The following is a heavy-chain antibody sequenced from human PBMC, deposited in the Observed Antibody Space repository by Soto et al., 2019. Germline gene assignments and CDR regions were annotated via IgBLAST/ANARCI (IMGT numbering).Heavy chain of an antibody. CDR3: ARGRYGDY. D-gene: IGHD1-1*01. CDR2: ISAHNGNT. CDR1: GYAFTTYG. J-gene: IGHJ4*02. V-gene: IGHV1-18*01. Sequence: QVHLVQSGAEVKKPGASVKVSCKGSGYAFTTYGITWVRQAPGQGLEWMGWISAHNGNTNYAQKLQGRVTVTRDTSTSTAYMELRSLRSDDKAVYYWARGRYGDYWGQGAMVNVSS.